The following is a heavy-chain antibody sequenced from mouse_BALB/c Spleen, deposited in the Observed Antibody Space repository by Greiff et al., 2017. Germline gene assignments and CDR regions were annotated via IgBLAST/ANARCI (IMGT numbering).Heavy chain of an antibody. CDR2: IDPSDSET. Sequence: VKLMESGPQLVRPGASVKISCKASGYSFTSYWMHWVKQRPGQGLEWIGMIDPSDSETRLNQKFKDKATLTVDKSSSTAYMQLSSPTSEDSAVYYCARSLRYDYDENAMDYWGQGTSVTVSS. D-gene: IGHD2-4*01. J-gene: IGHJ4*01. CDR1: GYSFTSYW. CDR3: ARSLRYDYDENAMDY. V-gene: IGHV1S126*01.